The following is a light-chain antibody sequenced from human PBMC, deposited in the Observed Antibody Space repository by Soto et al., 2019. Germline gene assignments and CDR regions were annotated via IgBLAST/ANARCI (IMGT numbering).Light chain of an antibody. CDR1: QSASSD. CDR2: GAS. CDR3: QRYNNWPPYT. J-gene: IGKJ2*01. Sequence: ILITQSPATLSLCPGERAPLPCRARQSASSDVAWYQQRPAQAPRLPIYGASTTATGSPARFSGSGSGTEFTLTVSGLQSEEFAVYYCQRYNNWPPYTVGRGTELVIK. V-gene: IGKV3-15*01.